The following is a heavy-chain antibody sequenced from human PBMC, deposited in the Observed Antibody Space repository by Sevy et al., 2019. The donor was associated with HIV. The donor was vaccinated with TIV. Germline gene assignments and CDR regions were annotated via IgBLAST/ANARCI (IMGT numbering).Heavy chain of an antibody. V-gene: IGHV3-21*01. CDR2: ISSSSNYI. J-gene: IGHJ6*02. CDR1: GFTFSTYT. Sequence: GGSLRLSCAASGFTFSTYTINWVRQAPGKGLEWVSSISSSSNYIYYADSVQGRFTISRDNAKKSLYLQMNSRRAEDSAVYYCERDGARLTSIPGVMAYYHGMDVWGQGTTVTVSS. CDR3: ERDGARLTSIPGVMAYYHGMDV. D-gene: IGHD3-10*01.